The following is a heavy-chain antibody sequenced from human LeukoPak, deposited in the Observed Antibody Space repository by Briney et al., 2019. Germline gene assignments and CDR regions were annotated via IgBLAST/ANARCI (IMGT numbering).Heavy chain of an antibody. CDR2: IHYSGST. Sequence: SETLSLSCTVSGGAISWSYYYWGWIRQPPGKGLEWIGTIHYSGSTYYKSSLKSRVTISVDTSKNDFSLNLTSVTAAGTALYYCARLRIGGKQWLDPGGGFDIWGQGTLVTVSS. V-gene: IGHV4-39*02. J-gene: IGHJ3*02. CDR1: GGAISWSYYY. CDR3: ARLRIGGKQWLDPGGGFDI. D-gene: IGHD6-19*01.